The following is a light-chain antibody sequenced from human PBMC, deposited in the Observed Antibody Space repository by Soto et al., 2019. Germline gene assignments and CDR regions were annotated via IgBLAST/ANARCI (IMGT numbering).Light chain of an antibody. CDR2: GNN. CDR1: SANIGAAYN. J-gene: IGLJ1*01. CDR3: QSYDSSLSGYV. V-gene: IGLV1-40*01. Sequence: VLTQPPSVSGAPGQRVTISCTGSSANIGAAYNVDWYQQLPGTAPKLLIYGNNNRPSGAPARFSGSKSGTSASLAIAGLQAEDEGDYYCQSYDSSLSGYVFGTGTKVTVL.